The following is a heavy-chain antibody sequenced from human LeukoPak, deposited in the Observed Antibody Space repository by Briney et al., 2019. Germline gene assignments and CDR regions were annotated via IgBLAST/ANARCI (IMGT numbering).Heavy chain of an antibody. J-gene: IGHJ3*02. CDR2: INPDSGYT. CDR1: GYTFTSYG. V-gene: IGHV1-2*02. CDR3: ARQGEAFDI. D-gene: IGHD3-16*01. Sequence: ASVKVSCKASGYTFTSYGISWVRQAPGQGLEWMGWINPDSGYTNYAQKFQGRVTMTRDTSINTAYMELSRLRSDDTAVYYCARQGEAFDIWGQGTMVTVSS.